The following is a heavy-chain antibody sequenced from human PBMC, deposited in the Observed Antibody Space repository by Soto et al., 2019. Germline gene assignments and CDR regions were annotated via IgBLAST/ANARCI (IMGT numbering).Heavy chain of an antibody. CDR3: ARVGYCSSTSSYGDAFDI. Sequence: ASVKVSCKASGYTFTGYYMHWVRPAPGQVLVWRGWINPNSGGTNYAQKFQGWVTMTRDTSISTAYMELSRLRSDDTAVYYCARVGYCSSTSSYGDAFDIWGQGTMVTVSS. CDR2: INPNSGGT. J-gene: IGHJ3*02. V-gene: IGHV1-2*04. CDR1: GYTFTGYY. D-gene: IGHD2-2*01.